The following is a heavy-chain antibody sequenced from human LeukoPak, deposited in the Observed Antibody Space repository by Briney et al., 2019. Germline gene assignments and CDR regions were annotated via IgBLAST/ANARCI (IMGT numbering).Heavy chain of an antibody. Sequence: ASVKVSCKASGYTFTGYYMHWVRQAPGQGLEWMGWINPNSGGTNYAQKFQGRVTMTRDTSISTAYMELSRLRSDDTAVYYCARESVCSSTSCPFDYWGQGTLVTVSS. CDR1: GYTFTGYY. CDR3: ARESVCSSTSCPFDY. V-gene: IGHV1-2*02. J-gene: IGHJ4*02. D-gene: IGHD2-2*01. CDR2: INPNSGGT.